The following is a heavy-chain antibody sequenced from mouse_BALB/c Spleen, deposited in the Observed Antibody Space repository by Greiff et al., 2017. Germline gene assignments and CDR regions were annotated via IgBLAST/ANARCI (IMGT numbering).Heavy chain of an antibody. CDR2: IDPSDSET. CDR3: ARGYDGTYYFDY. CDR1: GYTFTSYW. J-gene: IGHJ2*01. V-gene: IGHV1-69*02. Sequence: QVQLQQPGAELVKPGAPVKLSCKASGYTFTSYWMNWVKQRPGRGLEWIGRIDPSDSETHYNQKFKDKATLTVDKSSSTAYIQLSSLTSEDSAVYYCARGYDGTYYFDYWGQGTTLTVSS. D-gene: IGHD2-3*01.